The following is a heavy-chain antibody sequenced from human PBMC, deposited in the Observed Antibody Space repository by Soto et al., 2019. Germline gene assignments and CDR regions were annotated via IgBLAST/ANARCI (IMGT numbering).Heavy chain of an antibody. CDR1: GFTFSSYG. Sequence: PGGSLRLSCAASGFTFSSYGMHWVRQAPGKGLEWVAVISYDGSNKYYADSVKGRFTISRDNSKNTLYLQMNSLRAEDTAVYYCAKVYSGYDLHGMDVWGQGTTVTVSS. CDR2: ISYDGSNK. D-gene: IGHD5-12*01. V-gene: IGHV3-30*18. CDR3: AKVYSGYDLHGMDV. J-gene: IGHJ6*02.